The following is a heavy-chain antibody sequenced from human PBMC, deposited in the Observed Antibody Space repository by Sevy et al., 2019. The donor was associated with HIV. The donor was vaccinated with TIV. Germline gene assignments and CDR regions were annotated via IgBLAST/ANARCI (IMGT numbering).Heavy chain of an antibody. J-gene: IGHJ4*01. CDR1: GFIFSTYG. D-gene: IGHD1-26*01. V-gene: IGHV3-30*03. Sequence: GGSLRLSCAASGFIFSTYGIHWVRQAPGKGLEWVAVISYEGTETFYAASVEGRFTISRDNSKNMLSLQINSLRPEDTAVYYCARDGGYSVKWYPLYWGHGTLVTVSS. CDR2: ISYEGTET. CDR3: ARDGGYSVKWYPLY.